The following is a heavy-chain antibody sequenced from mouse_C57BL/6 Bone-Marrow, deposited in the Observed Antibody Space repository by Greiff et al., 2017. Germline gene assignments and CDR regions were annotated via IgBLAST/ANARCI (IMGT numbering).Heavy chain of an antibody. CDR2: IDPSDSGT. CDR1: GYTFTSYW. Sequence: QVQLQQPGAELVKPGASVKLSCKASGYTFTSYWMQWVKQRPGQGLEWIGGIDPSDSGTNYNQKFKGKATLTVDTSSSTAYMQLSSLTSEDSAVYYCARKDYGSTFDVWGTGTTVTVSS. V-gene: IGHV1-50*01. D-gene: IGHD1-1*01. CDR3: ARKDYGSTFDV. J-gene: IGHJ1*03.